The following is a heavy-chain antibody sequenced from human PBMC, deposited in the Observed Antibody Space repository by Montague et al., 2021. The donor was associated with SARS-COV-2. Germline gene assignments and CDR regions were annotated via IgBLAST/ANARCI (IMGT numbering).Heavy chain of an antibody. D-gene: IGHD6-13*01. V-gene: IGHV4-31*03. Sequence: TLSLTCIVSGGSISSDDSHWTWTRQHPGKGLEWIGYISYSGRTSYNVSLKSRLTISADTSDNQFSLKLTSMTAADTAVYYCARIYVPAHGTSAASYSDYWGRGTLVTVSS. CDR2: ISYSGRT. J-gene: IGHJ4*02. CDR1: GGSISSDDSH. CDR3: ARIYVPAHGTSAASYSDY.